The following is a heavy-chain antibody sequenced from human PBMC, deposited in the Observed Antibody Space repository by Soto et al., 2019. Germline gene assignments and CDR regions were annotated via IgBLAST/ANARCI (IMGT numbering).Heavy chain of an antibody. D-gene: IGHD3-22*01. CDR2: IYYSGST. J-gene: IGHJ4*02. Sequence: KPSETLSLTCTVSGGSISIGGYYWSCIRQHPGKGLEWIGYIYYSGSTYYNPSLKSRVTISVDTSKNQFSLKLSSVTAADTAVYCCARLYYYDSSGSPVPAYYFDYWGQGTLVTVSS. V-gene: IGHV4-31*03. CDR1: GGSISIGGYY. CDR3: ARLYYYDSSGSPVPAYYFDY.